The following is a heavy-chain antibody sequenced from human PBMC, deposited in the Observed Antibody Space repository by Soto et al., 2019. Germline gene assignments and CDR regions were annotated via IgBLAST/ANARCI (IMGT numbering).Heavy chain of an antibody. Sequence: QPGGSLRLSCAASGVTFSSYAMSGVRQAPGKGLEWVSAISGSGGSTYYADSVKGRFTISRDNSKNTLYLQMNSLRAEDTAVYYCAKTVSSGWLVFDYWGQGTLVTVSS. J-gene: IGHJ4*02. D-gene: IGHD6-19*01. CDR3: AKTVSSGWLVFDY. V-gene: IGHV3-23*01. CDR2: ISGSGGST. CDR1: GVTFSSYA.